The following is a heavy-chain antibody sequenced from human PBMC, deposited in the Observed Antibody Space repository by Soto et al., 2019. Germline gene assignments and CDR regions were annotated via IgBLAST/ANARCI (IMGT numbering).Heavy chain of an antibody. D-gene: IGHD3-22*01. CDR3: ARHGFYPSSGYYMDV. CDR2: IYYSGST. Sequence: PSGTLSLTFTVSGGSISSYYWSWIRQPPGKGLEWIGYIYYSGSTNYNPSLKSRVTISEDTSKNQFSLKLSSVTAADTAVYYCARHGFYPSSGYYMDVWGKGTTVTVSS. V-gene: IGHV4-59*08. CDR1: GGSISSYY. J-gene: IGHJ6*03.